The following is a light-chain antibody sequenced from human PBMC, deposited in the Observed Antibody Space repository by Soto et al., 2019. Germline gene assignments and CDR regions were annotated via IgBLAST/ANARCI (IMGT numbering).Light chain of an antibody. CDR1: ESLSGN. CDR2: RAS. CDR3: QQYSKWPPWT. J-gene: IGKJ1*01. V-gene: IGKV3-15*01. Sequence: EIVMTQSPASLSGSPVETVTLSCRASESLSGNLCWYQQKPGQAPRLLIFRASTRATGVPARXSGRXSXXEXNLTISGLQSEDFAVYYCQQYSKWPPWTFGPGTKV.